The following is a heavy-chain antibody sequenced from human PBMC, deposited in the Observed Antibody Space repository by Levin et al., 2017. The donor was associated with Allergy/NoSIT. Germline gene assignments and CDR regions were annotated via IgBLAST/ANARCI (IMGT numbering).Heavy chain of an antibody. CDR1: GYTFSSYG. CDR3: AILNPNWYFDL. Sequence: GASVKVSCKASGYTFSSYGFSWVRQAPGQGLEWMGWINTYNANTNYAQKLQGRVSMTTDTSTSTAYMELRSLRSDDTAVYYCAILNPNWYFDLWGRGTLVTVSS. V-gene: IGHV1-18*01. CDR2: INTYNANT. J-gene: IGHJ2*01. D-gene: IGHD1-14*01.